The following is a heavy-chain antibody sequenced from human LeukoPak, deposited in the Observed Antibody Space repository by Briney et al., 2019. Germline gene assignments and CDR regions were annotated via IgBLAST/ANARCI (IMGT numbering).Heavy chain of an antibody. J-gene: IGHJ3*02. V-gene: IGHV4-59*08. CDR1: GGSTSSYY. D-gene: IGHD3-10*01. CDR2: IHYSGST. Sequence: SETLSLTCTVSGGSTSSYYWSWIRQPPGKGLEWIGYIHYSGSTNYNPSLKSRVTISLDTSKKQFSLKLSSVTAADTAVYYCARSITMVRGVLLYAFDIWGQGTLVTVSS. CDR3: ARSITMVRGVLLYAFDI.